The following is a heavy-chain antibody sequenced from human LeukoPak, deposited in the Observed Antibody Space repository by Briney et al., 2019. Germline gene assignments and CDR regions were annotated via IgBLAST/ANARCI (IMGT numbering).Heavy chain of an antibody. Sequence: PSETLSLTCTVSGGSISSYYWSWIRQPPGKGLEWIGYIYYSGSTNYNPSLKSRVTISVDTSKNQFSLKLSSVTAADTAVYYCARVGFTYGYGLFDIWGQGTMVTVSS. D-gene: IGHD5-18*01. CDR1: GGSISSYY. CDR2: IYYSGST. J-gene: IGHJ3*02. CDR3: ARVGFTYGYGLFDI. V-gene: IGHV4-59*01.